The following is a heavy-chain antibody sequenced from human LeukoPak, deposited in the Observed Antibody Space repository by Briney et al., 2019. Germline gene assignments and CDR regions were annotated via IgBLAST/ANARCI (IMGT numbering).Heavy chain of an antibody. J-gene: IGHJ6*02. CDR3: ARDEYLSVVPAAGMDV. D-gene: IGHD2-2*01. V-gene: IGHV3-23*01. CDR1: GFTFSNYA. CDR2: ISGSSGLT. Sequence: QPGGSLRLSCAASGFTFSNYAMSWVRQAPGRGLEWVSAISGSSGLTYYADSVKGRFTISRDNAKNSLYLQMNSLRAEDTAVYYCARDEYLSVVPAAGMDVWGQGTTVTVSS.